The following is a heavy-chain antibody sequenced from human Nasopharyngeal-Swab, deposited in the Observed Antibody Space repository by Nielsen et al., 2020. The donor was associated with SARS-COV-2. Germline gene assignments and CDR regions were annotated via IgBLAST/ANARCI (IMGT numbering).Heavy chain of an antibody. CDR3: ARQKGVYETQDFDY. D-gene: IGHD2-8*01. CDR1: GGSMSSFAFDSY. CDR2: IYPNGHT. Sequence: SETLSLTCTVSGGSMSSFAFDSYWGWIRQPPGKGPEWIGSIYPNGHTYTNPSLESRVTISVDTSNNRFSLEVRSVTAADTAVYYCARQKGVYETQDFDYWGQGTLVTVSP. J-gene: IGHJ4*02. V-gene: IGHV4-38-2*02.